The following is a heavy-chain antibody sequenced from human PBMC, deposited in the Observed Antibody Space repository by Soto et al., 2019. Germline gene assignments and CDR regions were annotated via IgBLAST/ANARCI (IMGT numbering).Heavy chain of an antibody. Sequence: ASVKVSCKASGYTFTSYYMHWVRQAPGQGLEWMGIINPSGGSTSYAQKFQGRVTMTRDTSTSTVYMELSSLSSEDTAVYYCARQYDFWSVYYGTRGGDYYYGMDVWGQGTTVTVSS. J-gene: IGHJ6*02. D-gene: IGHD3-3*01. V-gene: IGHV1-46*01. CDR2: INPSGGST. CDR1: GYTFTSYY. CDR3: ARQYDFWSVYYGTRGGDYYYGMDV.